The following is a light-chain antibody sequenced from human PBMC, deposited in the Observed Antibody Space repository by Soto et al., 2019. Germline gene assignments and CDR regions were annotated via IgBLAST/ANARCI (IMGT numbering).Light chain of an antibody. J-gene: IGKJ1*01. Sequence: DIQMTQSPSTLSASVGDRVTITCRASQSISSWLAWYQQKPGKAPKLLIYDASSLESGVPSRFSGSGSGTEFTLTISSLQPDDFATYYCQQYNSYSPEWTFGQGTKVEIQ. CDR3: QQYNSYSPEWT. V-gene: IGKV1-5*01. CDR1: QSISSW. CDR2: DAS.